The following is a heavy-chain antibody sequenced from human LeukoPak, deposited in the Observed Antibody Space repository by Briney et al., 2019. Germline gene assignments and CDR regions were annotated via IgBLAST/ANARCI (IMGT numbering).Heavy chain of an antibody. J-gene: IGHJ6*03. V-gene: IGHV1-2*02. CDR3: ARDHVVATNYYYMDV. CDR2: INPNSGGT. Sequence: ASVKVSCKASGYTLTGFHMHWVRQAPGQGLEWMGWINPNSGGTNYAQKFQGRVTMTRDTSISTAYMELSRLRSDDTAVYYCARDHVVATNYYYMDVWGKGTTVTVSS. D-gene: IGHD5-12*01. CDR1: GYTLTGFH.